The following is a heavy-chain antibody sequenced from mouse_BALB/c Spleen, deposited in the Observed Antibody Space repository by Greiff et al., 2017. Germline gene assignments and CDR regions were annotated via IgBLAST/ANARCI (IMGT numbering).Heavy chain of an antibody. Sequence: VQLQQSGAELVRPGALVKLSCTASGFNIKDYYMHWVKQRPEQGLEWIGWIDPENGNTIYDPKFQGKASITADTTSNTAYLQLSSLTSEDTAVYYCASSPSWFAYWGQGTLVTVSA. V-gene: IGHV14-1*02. CDR3: ASSPSWFAY. CDR1: GFNIKDYY. CDR2: IDPENGNT. J-gene: IGHJ3*01.